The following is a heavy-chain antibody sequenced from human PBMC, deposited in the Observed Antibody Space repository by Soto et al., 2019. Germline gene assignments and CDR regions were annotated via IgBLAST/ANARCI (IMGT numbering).Heavy chain of an antibody. CDR3: TTDQAPNCSSTSCYVEDYYYYGMDV. Sequence: PGGSLRLCCAACGFTFSNAWMNWVRQAPGKGLEWVGRIKSKTDGGTTDYAAPVKGRFTISRDDSKNTLYLQMNSLKTEDTAVYYCTTDQAPNCSSTSCYVEDYYYYGMDVWGQGTTVTVSS. CDR1: GFTFSNAW. D-gene: IGHD2-2*01. V-gene: IGHV3-15*07. CDR2: IKSKTDGGTT. J-gene: IGHJ6*02.